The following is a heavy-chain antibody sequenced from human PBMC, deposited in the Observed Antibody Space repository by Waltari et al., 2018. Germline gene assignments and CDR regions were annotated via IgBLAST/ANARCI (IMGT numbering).Heavy chain of an antibody. J-gene: IGHJ3*02. V-gene: IGHV5-51*01. Sequence: EVQLVQSGAEVKKPGESLKISCKGSGYSITSYWIGWVRQMPGKGLEWMGIIYPGDSDTRYSPSFQGQVTISADKSISTAYLQWSSLKASDTAMYYCARAPYDYIWGSYRPDAFDIWGQGTMVTVSS. CDR3: ARAPYDYIWGSYRPDAFDI. D-gene: IGHD3-16*02. CDR1: GYSITSYW. CDR2: IYPGDSDT.